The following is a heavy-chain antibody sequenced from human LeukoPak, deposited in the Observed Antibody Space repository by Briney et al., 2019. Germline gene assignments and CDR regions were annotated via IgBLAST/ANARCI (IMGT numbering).Heavy chain of an antibody. CDR3: AELGITMIGGV. J-gene: IGHJ6*04. CDR2: ISSSGSTI. CDR1: GFTFSSYE. D-gene: IGHD3-10*02. Sequence: GGSLRLSCAASGFTFSSYEMNWFRRAPGKGLRWVSYISSSGSTIYYADSVKGRFTISRDNAKNSLYLQMNSLRAEDTAVYYCAELGITMIGGVWGKGTTVTISS. V-gene: IGHV3-48*03.